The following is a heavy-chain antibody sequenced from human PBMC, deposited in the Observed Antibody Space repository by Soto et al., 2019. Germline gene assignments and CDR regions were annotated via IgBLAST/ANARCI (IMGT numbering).Heavy chain of an antibody. D-gene: IGHD2-15*01. CDR1: GFTFDDYA. V-gene: IGHV3-9*01. Sequence: EVQLVESGGGWVQPGRSLRLYCVASGFTFDDYAFHWVRQAPGKGLEWVSGISWNRGIIGYADSVQGLVTISRDNAKNSLYLQMNSLRGEDTAFYSFTRRIGPSFYSSFDYSGQGTLFTVSS. CDR2: ISWNRGII. CDR3: TRRIGPSFYSSFDY. J-gene: IGHJ4*02.